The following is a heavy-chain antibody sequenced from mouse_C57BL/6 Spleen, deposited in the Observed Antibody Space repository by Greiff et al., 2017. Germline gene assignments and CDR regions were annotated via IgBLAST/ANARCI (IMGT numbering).Heavy chain of an antibody. D-gene: IGHD2-2*01. J-gene: IGHJ4*01. CDR3: ARFRYGYDDSYAMDY. V-gene: IGHV1-22*01. CDR1: GYTFTDYN. CDR2: INPNNGGT. Sequence: EVKLQESGPELVKPGASVKMSCKASGYTFTDYNMHWVKQSHGKSLEWIGYINPNNGGTSYNQKFKGKATLTVNKSSSTAYMELRSLTSEDSAVYYCARFRYGYDDSYAMDYWGQGTSVTVSS.